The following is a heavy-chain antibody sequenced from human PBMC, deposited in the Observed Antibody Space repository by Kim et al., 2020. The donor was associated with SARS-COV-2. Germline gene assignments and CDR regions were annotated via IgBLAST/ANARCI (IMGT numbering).Heavy chain of an antibody. V-gene: IGHV3-48*04. Sequence: GGSLRLSCAASGFTFSSYSMNWVRQAPGKGLEWVSYISSSSSTIYYADSVKGRFTISRDNAKNSLYLQMNSLRAEDTAVYYCARVRGDSSSWYGRGSVYFDYWGQGTLVTVSS. CDR1: GFTFSSYS. CDR2: ISSSSSTI. D-gene: IGHD6-13*01. J-gene: IGHJ4*02. CDR3: ARVRGDSSSWYGRGSVYFDY.